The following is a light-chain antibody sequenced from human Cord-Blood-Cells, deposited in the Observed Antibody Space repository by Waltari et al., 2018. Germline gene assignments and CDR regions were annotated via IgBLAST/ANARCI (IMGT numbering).Light chain of an antibody. CDR1: PSITSY. CDR3: QQSYSTPRT. J-gene: IGKJ5*01. Sequence: DIQMTQSPSSLSASVGPRVTLTCRASPSITSYLNWYQQKPGKAPKLLIYAASSLQSGVPSRFSGSGSGTDFTLTISSLQPEDFATYYFQQSYSTPRTFGQGTRLEIK. V-gene: IGKV1-39*01. CDR2: AAS.